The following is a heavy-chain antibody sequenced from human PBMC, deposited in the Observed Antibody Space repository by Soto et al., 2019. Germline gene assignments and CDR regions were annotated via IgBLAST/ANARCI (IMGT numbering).Heavy chain of an antibody. CDR1: GGSISSGGYY. CDR2: IYYSGST. CDR3: AREGRVGYCSGGSCYSNY. V-gene: IGHV4-31*03. D-gene: IGHD2-15*01. Sequence: QVQLQESGPGLVKPSQTLSLTCTVSGGSISSGGYYWSWIRQHPGKGLEWIGYIYYSGSTYYNPSLQSRVTLSVDTSNNQISLRLSSVTAADTAVYYCAREGRVGYCSGGSCYSNYWGQGTLVTVSS. J-gene: IGHJ4*02.